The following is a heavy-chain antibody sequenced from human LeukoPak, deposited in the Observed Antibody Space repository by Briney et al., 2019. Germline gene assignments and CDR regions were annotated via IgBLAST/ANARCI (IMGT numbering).Heavy chain of an antibody. CDR3: AKDATVLRYFDWLLDWYFDL. V-gene: IGHV3-9*01. CDR1: GFILDDYA. Sequence: GGSLRLSCAASGFILDDYAMHWVRQAPGKGLEWVSGTSWNSGSIGYADSVKGRFTISRDNAKNSLYLQMNSLRAEDTALYYCAKDATVLRYFDWLLDWYFDLWGRGTLVTVSS. J-gene: IGHJ2*01. D-gene: IGHD3-9*01. CDR2: TSWNSGSI.